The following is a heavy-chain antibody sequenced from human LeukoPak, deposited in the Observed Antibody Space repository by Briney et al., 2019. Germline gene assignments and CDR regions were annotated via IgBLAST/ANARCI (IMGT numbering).Heavy chain of an antibody. D-gene: IGHD6-19*01. V-gene: IGHV3-66*02. Sequence: AGGSLRLSCAASGFTFDDYGMSWVRQAPGKGLEWVSLIYSGGSTYYADSVKGRFTISRDNSKNTLYLQMNSLRAEDTAVYYCARSYSSGTFDIWGQGTMVTVSS. CDR1: GFTFDDYG. CDR3: ARSYSSGTFDI. J-gene: IGHJ3*02. CDR2: IYSGGST.